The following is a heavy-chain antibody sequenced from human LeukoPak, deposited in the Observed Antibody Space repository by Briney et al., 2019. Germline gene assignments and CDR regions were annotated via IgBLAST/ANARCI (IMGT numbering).Heavy chain of an antibody. CDR3: ARGIFFTVNAPDS. CDR1: GGSISDYR. Sequence: PSETLSLTCTVSGGSISDYRWSWFRQPAGKGLEWIGRIFSSRNTTYNPSLKSRVTMSVDTSKNQFSLKLTSLTAADTAVYYCARGIFFTVNAPDSWGQGTLVTVSS. J-gene: IGHJ4*02. D-gene: IGHD3-3*01. V-gene: IGHV4-4*07. CDR2: IFSSRNT.